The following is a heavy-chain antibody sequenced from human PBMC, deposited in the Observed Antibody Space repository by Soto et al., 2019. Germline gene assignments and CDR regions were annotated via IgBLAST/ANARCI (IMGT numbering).Heavy chain of an antibody. CDR2: IYHSGST. Sequence: SETLSLTCAVSGGSISSGGYSWSWIRQPPGKGLEWIGYIYHSGSTYYNPSLKSRVTISVDRSKNQFSLKLSSVTAADTAVYYCARDGGDYHYFAYWGQGTLVTVSS. J-gene: IGHJ4*02. CDR1: GGSISSGGYS. V-gene: IGHV4-30-2*01. D-gene: IGHD4-17*01. CDR3: ARDGGDYHYFAY.